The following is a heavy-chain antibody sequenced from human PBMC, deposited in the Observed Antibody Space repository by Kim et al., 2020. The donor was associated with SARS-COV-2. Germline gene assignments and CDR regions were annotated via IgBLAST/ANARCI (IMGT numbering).Heavy chain of an antibody. D-gene: IGHD3-9*01. V-gene: IGHV4-31*02. J-gene: IGHJ3*02. Sequence: LRGRVTLSVDTSKNQFSLKLSSVTAADTAVYYCARTTRGASTGRLGAFDIWGQGTMVTVSS. CDR3: ARTTRGASTGRLGAFDI.